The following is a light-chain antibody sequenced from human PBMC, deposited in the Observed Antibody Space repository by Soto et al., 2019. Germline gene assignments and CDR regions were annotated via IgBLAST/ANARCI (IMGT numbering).Light chain of an antibody. V-gene: IGKV3-20*01. CDR2: GAS. J-gene: IGKJ4*01. CDR3: QQYGSSLGLT. CDR1: QSVSSSY. Sequence: EIVLTQSPGTLSLSPGERATLSCRASQSVSSSYLAWYQQKPGQAPRLLIYGASSRATGIPDRFSGSGSGTDFTLTISRLEPEDFAVYYSQQYGSSLGLTFGGGTKVEIK.